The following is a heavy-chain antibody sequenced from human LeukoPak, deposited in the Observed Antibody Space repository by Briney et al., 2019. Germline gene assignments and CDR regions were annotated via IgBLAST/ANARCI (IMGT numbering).Heavy chain of an antibody. CDR3: ARMIVATISSRGFFDY. Sequence: PSETLSLICTVSGGSISSYYWSWIRQPPGKGLEWIGYIYYSGSTNYNPSLKSRVTISVDTSKNQFSLKLSSVTAADTAVYYCARMIVATISSRGFFDYWGQGTLVTVSS. V-gene: IGHV4-59*01. D-gene: IGHD5-12*01. CDR2: IYYSGST. CDR1: GGSISSYY. J-gene: IGHJ4*02.